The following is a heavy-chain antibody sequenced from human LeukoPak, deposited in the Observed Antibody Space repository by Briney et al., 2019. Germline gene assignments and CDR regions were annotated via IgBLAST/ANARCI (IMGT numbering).Heavy chain of an antibody. J-gene: IGHJ4*02. CDR2: INHSGST. Sequence: PSETLSLTCAVYGGSFSGYYWSLIRQPPGKGLEWIGEINHSGSTNYNPSLKSRVTISVDTSKNQFSLELSSVTAADTAVYYCARGGRYDYVWGSYRPFGYWGQGTLVTVSS. D-gene: IGHD3-16*02. CDR1: GGSFSGYY. V-gene: IGHV4-34*01. CDR3: ARGGRYDYVWGSYRPFGY.